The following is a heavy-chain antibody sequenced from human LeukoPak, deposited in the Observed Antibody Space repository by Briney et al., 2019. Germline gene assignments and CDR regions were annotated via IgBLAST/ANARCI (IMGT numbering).Heavy chain of an antibody. V-gene: IGHV5-51*01. J-gene: IGHJ4*02. D-gene: IGHD5-18*01. CDR2: IYPGDSDT. CDR3: ARTLGVSGYSYGYVDY. Sequence: GESLKISCKGSGYSFTSYWIGWVRQMPGKGLEWMGIIYPGDSDTRYSPSFQGQVTISADKSISTAYLQWSSLKASDTAMYYCARTLGVSGYSYGYVDYWGQGTLVTVSS. CDR1: GYSFTSYW.